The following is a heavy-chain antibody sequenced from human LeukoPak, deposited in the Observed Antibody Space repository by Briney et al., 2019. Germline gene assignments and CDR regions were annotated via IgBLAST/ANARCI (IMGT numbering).Heavy chain of an antibody. J-gene: IGHJ4*02. D-gene: IGHD6-19*01. V-gene: IGHV4-30-2*01. CDR2: IYHSGST. CDR1: GGSISSGGYS. CDR3: AREAYSSGWYSGY. Sequence: SQTLSLTCAVSGGSISSGGYSWSWIRQPPGKGLEWIGYIYHSGSTYYNPSLKSRVTISVDRSKNQFSLKLSSVTAADTAVYYCAREAYSSGWYSGYWGQGTLVTVSS.